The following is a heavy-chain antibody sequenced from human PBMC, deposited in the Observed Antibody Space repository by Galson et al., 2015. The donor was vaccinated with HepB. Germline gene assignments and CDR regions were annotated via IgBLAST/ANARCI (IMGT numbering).Heavy chain of an antibody. CDR3: ARDRVATTSHYYYGMDV. CDR2: IIPIFGTA. V-gene: IGHV1-69*13. CDR1: GGAFSSYA. D-gene: IGHD5-12*01. J-gene: IGHJ6*02. Sequence: SVKVSCKASGGAFSSYAISWVRQAPGQGLEWMGGIIPIFGTANYAQKFQGRVTITADESTSTAYMELSSLRSEDTAVYYCARDRVATTSHYYYGMDVWGQGTTVTVSS.